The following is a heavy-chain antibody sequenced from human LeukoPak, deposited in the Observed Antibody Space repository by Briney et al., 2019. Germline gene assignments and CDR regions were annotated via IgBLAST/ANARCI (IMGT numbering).Heavy chain of an antibody. V-gene: IGHV3-23*01. CDR3: AKWYYYDSSGRKNYFDY. D-gene: IGHD3-22*01. CDR2: ISGSGGST. CDR1: GFTFSSYA. J-gene: IGHJ4*02. Sequence: GGSLRLSCAASGFTFSSYAMSWVRQAPGKGLEWVSAISGSGGSTYYADSVEGRFTISRDNSKNTLYLQMNSLRAEDTAVYYCAKWYYYDSSGRKNYFDYWGQGTLVTVSS.